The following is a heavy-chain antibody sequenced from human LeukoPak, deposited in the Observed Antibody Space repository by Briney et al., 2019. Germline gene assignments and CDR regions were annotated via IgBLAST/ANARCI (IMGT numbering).Heavy chain of an antibody. J-gene: IGHJ6*04. D-gene: IGHD5-12*01. CDR1: GGTFSSYA. CDR2: IIPIFGTA. Sequence: SVKVSCKASGGTFSSYAICWVRQAPGQGLEWMGGIIPIFGTANYAQKFQGRVTITVDESTSTAYMELSSLRSEDTAVYYCASYVGYSGWVGDYYYGMDVWGKGTTVTVSS. V-gene: IGHV1-69*01. CDR3: ASYVGYSGWVGDYYYGMDV.